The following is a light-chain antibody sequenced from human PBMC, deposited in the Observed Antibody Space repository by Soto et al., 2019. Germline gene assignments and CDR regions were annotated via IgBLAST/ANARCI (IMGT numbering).Light chain of an antibody. Sequence: DIQMTQSPSTLFASVGDRVTITCRTSQSISSWLAWYRQKPGKAPKLLIYKASSLEGGVPSRFSGSGSGTDFTLTISSLQSGDFATYYCQQYHSYSLTFCRGTK. J-gene: IGKJ4*02. CDR1: QSISSW. V-gene: IGKV1-5*03. CDR2: KAS. CDR3: QQYHSYSLT.